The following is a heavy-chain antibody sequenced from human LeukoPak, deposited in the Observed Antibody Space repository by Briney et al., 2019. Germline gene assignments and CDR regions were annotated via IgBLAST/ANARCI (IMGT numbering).Heavy chain of an antibody. J-gene: IGHJ3*02. D-gene: IGHD6-13*01. CDR1: GYTISSGYY. V-gene: IGHV4-38-2*02. Sequence: SETLSLTCTVSGYTISSGYYWGWIRQAPGKGPEWIGTIFHFGNTYNNPSLESRVIMSVDTSKNQFSLKLSSVTAADTAVYYCASFSSSWYAAFDIWGQGTMVTVSS. CDR2: IFHFGNT. CDR3: ASFSSSWYAAFDI.